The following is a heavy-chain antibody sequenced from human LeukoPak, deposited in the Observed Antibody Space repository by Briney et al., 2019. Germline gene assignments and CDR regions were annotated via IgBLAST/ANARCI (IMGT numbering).Heavy chain of an antibody. CDR3: ASIAVADDYYYGMDV. Sequence: ASVKDSCKATGYTLTRYYMHWVRQPPGQGLEWMGLINPNSGGTNYAQKFQGRVTMTRDTSISTAYMELSRLRSDDTAVYYCASIAVADDYYYGMDVWGQGTTVTVSS. D-gene: IGHD6-19*01. V-gene: IGHV1-2*02. CDR2: INPNSGGT. J-gene: IGHJ6*02. CDR1: GYTLTRYY.